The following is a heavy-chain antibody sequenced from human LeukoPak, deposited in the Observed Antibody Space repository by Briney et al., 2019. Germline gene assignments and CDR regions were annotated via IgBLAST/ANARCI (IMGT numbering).Heavy chain of an antibody. CDR1: GYTFTSYG. V-gene: IGHV1-18*01. D-gene: IGHD1-26*01. J-gene: IGHJ6*02. CDR2: ISAYNGNT. Sequence: GPVEVSCKASGYTFTSYGISWVRQAPGQGLEWMGWISAYNGNTNYAQKLQGRVTMTTDTSTSTAYMELRSLRSDDTAVYYCARDSGSNLYYYYYGMDVWGQGTTVTVSS. CDR3: ARDSGSNLYYYYYGMDV.